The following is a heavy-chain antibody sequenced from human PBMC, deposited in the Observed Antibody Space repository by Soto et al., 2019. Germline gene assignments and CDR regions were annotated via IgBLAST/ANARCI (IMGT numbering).Heavy chain of an antibody. CDR1: GYTFTSYA. Sequence: QVQLVQSGAEVKKPGASVKVSCKASGYTFTSYAMHWVRQAPGQRLEWMGWINAGNGNTKYSQKFQGRVTITRDTSASTAYMELSSLGSEDTSVYYCAWSIVVVTAADYWGQGTLVTVSS. D-gene: IGHD2-21*02. J-gene: IGHJ4*02. V-gene: IGHV1-3*01. CDR3: AWSIVVVTAADY. CDR2: INAGNGNT.